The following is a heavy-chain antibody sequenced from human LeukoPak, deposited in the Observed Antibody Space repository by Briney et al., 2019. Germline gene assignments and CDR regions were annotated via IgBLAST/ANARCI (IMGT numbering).Heavy chain of an antibody. Sequence: SETLSLTCTVSGGSISSYYWSWIRQPPGKGLEWIGNIYYSGSTNYNPSPKSRVTISVDTSKNQFSLKLSSVTAADTAVYYCAGNYYDSIYRPSWGQGTMVTVSS. V-gene: IGHV4-59*01. J-gene: IGHJ3*01. CDR1: GGSISSYY. CDR3: AGNYYDSIYRPS. D-gene: IGHD3-22*01. CDR2: IYYSGST.